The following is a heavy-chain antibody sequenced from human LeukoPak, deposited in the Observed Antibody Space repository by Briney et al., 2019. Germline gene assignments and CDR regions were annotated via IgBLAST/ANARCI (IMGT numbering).Heavy chain of an antibody. CDR2: ISSRSSYI. CDR1: GFTFSSYT. Sequence: PGGSLRLSCAASGFTFSSYTMSWVRQAPGKGLEWVSSISSRSSYIYSADSVKGRFTISRDNAKNSLYLQMNSLRAEDTAVYYCARGKRVLRYFDWLGSVWGKGTTVTISS. J-gene: IGHJ6*04. D-gene: IGHD3-9*01. CDR3: ARGKRVLRYFDWLGSV. V-gene: IGHV3-21*01.